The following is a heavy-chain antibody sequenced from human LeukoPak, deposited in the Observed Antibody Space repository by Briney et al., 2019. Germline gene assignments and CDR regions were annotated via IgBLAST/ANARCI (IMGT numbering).Heavy chain of an antibody. CDR3: ARDHDGKDY. CDR1: GFTFSRYW. V-gene: IGHV3-7*01. Sequence: PGVSLRLSCAASGFTFSRYWMSWVRQAPGKGLERLANINQDGGNKYHADSVKRRFNISRDNAKNSLYLQMNSLRAEDTAVYYCARDHDGKDYWGQGTMVTVSS. CDR2: INQDGGNK. J-gene: IGHJ4*02.